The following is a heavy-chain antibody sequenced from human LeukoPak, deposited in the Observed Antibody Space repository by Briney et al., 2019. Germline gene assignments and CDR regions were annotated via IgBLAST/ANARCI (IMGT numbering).Heavy chain of an antibody. J-gene: IGHJ4*02. V-gene: IGHV4-31*03. D-gene: IGHD2-2*01. Sequence: SQTLSLTCTVSGGSISSGGYYWSWIRQHPGKGLEWIGYIYYSGSTYYNPSLKSRVTISVDTSKNQFSLKLSSVTAADTAVYYCARVMRYCSSTGCYRPANFDYWGQGTLVTVSS. CDR1: GGSISSGGYY. CDR3: ARVMRYCSSTGCYRPANFDY. CDR2: IYYSGST.